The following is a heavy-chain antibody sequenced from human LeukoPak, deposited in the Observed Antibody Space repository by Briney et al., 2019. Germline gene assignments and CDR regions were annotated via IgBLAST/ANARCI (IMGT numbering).Heavy chain of an antibody. J-gene: IGHJ4*02. V-gene: IGHV3-7*01. CDR1: GFTFSSYA. CDR3: ARSMTTVDY. CDR2: IKQDGSEK. Sequence: GGSLRLSCAASGFTFSSYAMSWVRQAPGKGLEWVANIKQDGSEKYYVDSVKGRFTISRDNDKNSLYLQMNSLRAEDTAVYYCARSMTTVDYWGQGTLVTVSS. D-gene: IGHD4-17*01.